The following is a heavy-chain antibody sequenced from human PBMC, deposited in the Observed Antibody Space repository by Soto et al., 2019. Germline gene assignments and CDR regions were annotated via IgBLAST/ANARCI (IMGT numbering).Heavy chain of an antibody. CDR2: ISYDGSNK. CDR3: AKGAQTWYNWNDGGEDY. V-gene: IGHV3-30*18. Sequence: GGSLRLSCAASGFTFSSYGMHWVRQAPGKGLEWVAVISYDGSNKYYADSVKGRFTISRDNSKNTLYLQMNSLRAEDTAVYYCAKGAQTWYNWNDGGEDYWGQGTLVTVSS. D-gene: IGHD1-1*01. J-gene: IGHJ4*02. CDR1: GFTFSSYG.